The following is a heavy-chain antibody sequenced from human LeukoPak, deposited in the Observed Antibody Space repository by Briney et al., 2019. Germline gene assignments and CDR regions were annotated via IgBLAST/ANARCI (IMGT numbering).Heavy chain of an antibody. CDR1: ADSLSSGGHY. V-gene: IGHV4-31*03. D-gene: IGHD3-10*01. Sequence: SQTLSLTCTVSADSLSSGGHYWAWIRQSPGKGLESIGFIHHSGRSRHNPSLKDRVAISVDTSRKQFALKLSSVTAADTAMYYCARGGNRFGGFYFDYWGQGIQVIVSS. CDR2: IHHSGRS. J-gene: IGHJ4*02. CDR3: ARGGNRFGGFYFDY.